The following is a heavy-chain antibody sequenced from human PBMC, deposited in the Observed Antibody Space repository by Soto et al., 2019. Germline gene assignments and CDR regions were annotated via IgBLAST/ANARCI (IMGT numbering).Heavy chain of an antibody. D-gene: IGHD2-21*01. J-gene: IGHJ5*02. Sequence: DTMSLTFAFSGHSISSSNLCSWIRQPPGQGLEWIGYMYHSGNTYYNPSLKGRVTISLDHSRNQFSLRLNSVTAADTAVYFCASSKYDVVEGSVWFDPWGQGTLVTGSS. CDR1: GHSISSSNL. CDR3: ASSKYDVVEGSVWFDP. CDR2: MYHSGNT. V-gene: IGHV4-28*01.